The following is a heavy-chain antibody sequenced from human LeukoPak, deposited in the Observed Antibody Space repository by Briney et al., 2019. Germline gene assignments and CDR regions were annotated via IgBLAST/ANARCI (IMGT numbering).Heavy chain of an antibody. D-gene: IGHD6-19*01. CDR1: GFTFSSYA. Sequence: GSLRLSCAASGFTFSSYAMSWVRQAPGKGLEWVSGLSTSGDSTYYADSVKGRFTISRDNSKNTLYLQMNSLRADDTAVYYCTKGHSGGWSQTFDYWGRGTLVTVSS. CDR3: TKGHSGGWSQTFDY. V-gene: IGHV3-23*01. CDR2: LSTSGDST. J-gene: IGHJ4*02.